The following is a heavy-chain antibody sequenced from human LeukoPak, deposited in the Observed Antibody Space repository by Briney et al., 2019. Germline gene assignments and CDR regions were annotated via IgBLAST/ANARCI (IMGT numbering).Heavy chain of an antibody. CDR3: AKHDRSGYYYFDY. J-gene: IGHJ4*02. CDR1: GFTFSSYV. Sequence: GGSLRLSCAASGFTFSSYVMSWVRQAPGKGLEWVSAISDSGGSTYYADSMKGRLTISRDNSKNTLYLQMNSLRAEDTAVYYCAKHDRSGYYYFDYWGQGTLVTVSS. D-gene: IGHD3-22*01. CDR2: ISDSGGST. V-gene: IGHV3-23*01.